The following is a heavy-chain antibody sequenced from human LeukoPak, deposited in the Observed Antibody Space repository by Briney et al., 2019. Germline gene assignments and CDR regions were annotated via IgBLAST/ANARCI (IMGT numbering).Heavy chain of an antibody. J-gene: IGHJ4*02. CDR1: GFTFSSYA. CDR3: ARDRYYYGSGSFFHY. Sequence: PGRSLRLSCAASGFTFSSYAMHWVRQAPGKGLEWVAVISYDGSNKYHADSVKGRFTISRDNSKNTLYLQMNSLRAEDTAVYYCARDRYYYGSGSFFHYWGQGTLVTVPS. CDR2: ISYDGSNK. D-gene: IGHD3-10*01. V-gene: IGHV3-30*04.